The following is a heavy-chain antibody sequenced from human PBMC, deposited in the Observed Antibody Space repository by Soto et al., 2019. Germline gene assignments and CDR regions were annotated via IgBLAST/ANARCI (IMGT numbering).Heavy chain of an antibody. J-gene: IGHJ6*02. Sequence: PGGSLRLSCVGSGFTFSTYSINWARQAPGKGLEWVSSISSRSDIYYADSVKGRFTISRDNAKSSVSLQMNSLRAEDTAVYYCAREYTAWPLAYGLDVWGQGTTVTVSS. CDR1: GFTFSTYS. V-gene: IGHV3-21*01. CDR3: AREYTAWPLAYGLDV. CDR2: ISSRSDI. D-gene: IGHD2-2*02.